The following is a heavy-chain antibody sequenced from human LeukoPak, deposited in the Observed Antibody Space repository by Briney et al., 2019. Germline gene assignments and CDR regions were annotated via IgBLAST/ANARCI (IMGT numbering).Heavy chain of an antibody. J-gene: IGHJ3*02. CDR1: GFTFSSYA. CDR2: ISGSGGST. V-gene: IGHV3-23*01. D-gene: IGHD3-3*01. CDR3: AIITTFGVVTPDAFDI. Sequence: GGSRRLSCAAPGFTFSSYAMSWVRQAPGKGLEWVSAISGSGGSTYYADSVKGRFTISRDNSKNTLYLQMNSLRAEDTAVYYCAIITTFGVVTPDAFDIWGQGTMVTVSS.